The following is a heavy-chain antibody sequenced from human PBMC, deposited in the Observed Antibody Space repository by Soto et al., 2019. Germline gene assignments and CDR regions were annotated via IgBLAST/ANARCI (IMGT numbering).Heavy chain of an antibody. CDR3: ARVPLDYSNSHYFDF. CDR1: GGSVSSGSFY. V-gene: IGHV4-61*01. D-gene: IGHD6-6*01. Sequence: LSLTCTVSGGSVSSGSFYWSWIRQPPGKALEWIGFIYNNRSFNYNPSLKSRVTMSVDTSKHQFSLKLSSVTAADTAVYYCARVPLDYSNSHYFDFWGQGALVTVSS. CDR2: IYNNRSF. J-gene: IGHJ4*02.